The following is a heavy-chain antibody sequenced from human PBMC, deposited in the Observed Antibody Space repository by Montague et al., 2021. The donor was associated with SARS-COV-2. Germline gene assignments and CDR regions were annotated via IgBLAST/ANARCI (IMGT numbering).Heavy chain of an antibody. V-gene: IGHV3-66*01. CDR3: ARESSQFFGSGPLDY. D-gene: IGHD3-10*01. Sequence: SLRLSCAASGFTVSSTYMNWARQVPGKGLEWVSSISSSSVTYSADSLKGRFTISRDNSKNTVYLQMNSLRAEDTAVYFCARESSQFFGSGPLDYWSQGSLVTVSS. J-gene: IGHJ4*02. CDR2: ISSSSVT. CDR1: GFTVSSTY.